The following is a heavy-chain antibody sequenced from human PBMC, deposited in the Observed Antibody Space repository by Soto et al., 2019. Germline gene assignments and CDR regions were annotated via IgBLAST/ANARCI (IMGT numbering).Heavy chain of an antibody. CDR1: GFTFTSSA. CDR3: AAGRGDYSSGYYYGPY. V-gene: IGHV1-58*01. J-gene: IGHJ4*02. CDR2: IVVGSGNT. Sequence: VKVSCKASGFTFTSSAVQWVRQARGQRLEWIGWIVVGSGNTNYAQKFQERVTITRDMSTSTAYMELSSLRSEDTAVYYCAAGRGDYSSGYYYGPYWGQGTLVTVSS. D-gene: IGHD3-22*01.